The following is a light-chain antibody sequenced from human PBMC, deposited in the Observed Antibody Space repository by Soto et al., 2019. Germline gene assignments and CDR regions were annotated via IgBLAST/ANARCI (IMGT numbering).Light chain of an antibody. CDR3: ASWDDSLNSPV. J-gene: IGLJ3*02. Sequence: QSVLTQPPSVSGAPGQRVTISCTGSTTNIGAGYEVHWYQQRPGTAPKLLVSGHNIRPSGVPDRFYGSKSGTSASLAISGLQSEDEADYYCASWDDSLNSPVFGGGTKLTVL. CDR2: GHN. CDR1: TTNIGAGYE. V-gene: IGLV1-40*01.